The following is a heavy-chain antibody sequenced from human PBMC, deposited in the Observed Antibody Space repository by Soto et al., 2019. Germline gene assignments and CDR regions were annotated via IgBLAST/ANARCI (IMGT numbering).Heavy chain of an antibody. D-gene: IGHD3-16*01. V-gene: IGHV3-53*05. CDR3: ARGGRQYNGKHQGLFDY. CDR1: GFTVSSNY. Sequence: GGSRRLSCAAFGFTVSSNYMSWVGQTPGKGVEGVSVCFSGGNTFYADSVKGRFTNSKDNSNNTLYLQMNSLRTADTAVYYCARGGRQYNGKHQGLFDYWGQGTLVPVSS. J-gene: IGHJ4*02. CDR2: CFSGGNT.